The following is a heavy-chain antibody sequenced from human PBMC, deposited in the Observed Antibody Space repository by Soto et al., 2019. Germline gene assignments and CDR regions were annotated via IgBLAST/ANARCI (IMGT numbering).Heavy chain of an antibody. J-gene: IGHJ4*02. CDR3: ATEGAKTTWNFDY. V-gene: IGHV3-23*01. Sequence: EVQLLESGGDLVQPGGSLRLSCVASGFTFGSCGMNWVRQAPGKGLEWVAGVSPHGANTYYADSVRGRFIISRHDSRNTVSLDMNSLRGEDWAVYYCATEGAKTTWNFDYWGQGTVVTVSS. CDR1: GFTFGSCG. D-gene: IGHD1-1*01. CDR2: VSPHGANT.